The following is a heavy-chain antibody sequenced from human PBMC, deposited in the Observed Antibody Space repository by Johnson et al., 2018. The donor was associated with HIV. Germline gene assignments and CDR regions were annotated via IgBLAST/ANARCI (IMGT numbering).Heavy chain of an antibody. CDR3: ARGGSSTSLDAFDI. CDR1: GFTFSSYA. V-gene: IGHV3-30-3*01. CDR2: ISYDGSNK. D-gene: IGHD2-2*01. Sequence: QVQLVESGGGVVQPGRSLRLSCAASGFTFSSYAMHWVRQAPGKGLEWVAVISYDGSNKYYADSVKGRFTLSRDNSKNTRYLQMNSLRAEDTAVYYCARGGSSTSLDAFDIWGQGTMVTVSS. J-gene: IGHJ3*02.